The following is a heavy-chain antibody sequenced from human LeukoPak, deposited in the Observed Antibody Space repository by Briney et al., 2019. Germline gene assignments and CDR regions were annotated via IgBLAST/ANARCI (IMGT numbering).Heavy chain of an antibody. CDR2: FDPEDGET. V-gene: IGHV1-24*01. J-gene: IGHJ3*02. CDR3: ATRDPVEMATIIDAFDI. D-gene: IGHD5-24*01. Sequence: ASVKVSCKVSGYTLTELSMHWVRQAPGKGLEWMGGFDPEDGETIYAQKFQGRVTMTEDTSTDTAYMELSSLRSEDTAVYYCATRDPVEMATIIDAFDIWGQGTMVTVSS. CDR1: GYTLTELS.